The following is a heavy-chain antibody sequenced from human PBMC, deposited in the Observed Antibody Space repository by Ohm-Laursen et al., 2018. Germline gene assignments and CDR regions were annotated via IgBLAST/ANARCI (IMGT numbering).Heavy chain of an antibody. Sequence: SLRLSCAASGLTFSSSWMHWVRQGPGKGLVWVSRINPDGRSTIYADSVKGRFTISRDNAKNTLYLQMNSLRVEDTAIYYCARVLSGTAEIEDYWGQGTLVTVSS. CDR2: INPDGRST. V-gene: IGHV3-74*01. J-gene: IGHJ4*02. CDR1: GLTFSSSW. CDR3: ARVLSGTAEIEDY. D-gene: IGHD1-1*01.